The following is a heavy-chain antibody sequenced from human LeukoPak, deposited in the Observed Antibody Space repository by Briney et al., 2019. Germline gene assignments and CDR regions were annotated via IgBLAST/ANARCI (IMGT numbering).Heavy chain of an antibody. D-gene: IGHD3-3*01. CDR2: IYHGDSDT. CDR3: ASRLHDFCLFDY. J-gene: IGHJ4*02. CDR1: GSIFTSYW. Sequence: GAPLQISCQGSGSIFTSYWIGWGRQLRGKGVEWMGIIYHGDSDTRYSPSFQGEVTISADKTSRTAYLQCSSLKASDTAMYYCASRLHDFCLFDYWGQGTLVTVSS. V-gene: IGHV5-51*01.